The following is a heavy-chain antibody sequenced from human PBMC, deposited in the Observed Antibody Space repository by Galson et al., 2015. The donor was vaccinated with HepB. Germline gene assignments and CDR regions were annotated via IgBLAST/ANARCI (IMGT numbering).Heavy chain of an antibody. J-gene: IGHJ6*03. V-gene: IGHV3-9*01. CDR3: AKDMEKLRMHFHYMDV. CDR2: ISWNSGNI. CDR1: GFTFDDYA. Sequence: SLRLSCAVSGFTFDDYAMHRVRQAPGRGLEWVASISWNSGNIGYADSVKGRFTISRDNAKNSLNLQMNSLRPEDTALYYCAKDMEKLRMHFHYMDVWGKGTTVAVSS. D-gene: IGHD4-17*01.